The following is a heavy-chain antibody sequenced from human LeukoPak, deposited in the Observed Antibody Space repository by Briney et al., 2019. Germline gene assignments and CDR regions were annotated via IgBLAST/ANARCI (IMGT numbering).Heavy chain of an antibody. CDR3: ARGYYYDSSGYYYTGAFDI. Sequence: SETLSLTCTVSGGAISSDYWSWIRQPAGKGLEWIGRIYTSGSTNYNPSLKSRVTMSVDTSKNQFSLKLSSVTAADTAVYYCARGYYYDSSGYYYTGAFDIWGQGTMVTVSS. J-gene: IGHJ3*02. CDR2: IYTSGST. CDR1: GGAISSDY. V-gene: IGHV4-4*07. D-gene: IGHD3-22*01.